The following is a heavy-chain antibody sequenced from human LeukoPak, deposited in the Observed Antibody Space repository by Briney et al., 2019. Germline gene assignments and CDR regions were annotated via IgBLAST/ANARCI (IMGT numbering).Heavy chain of an antibody. CDR1: GGSISSYY. D-gene: IGHD2-2*01. CDR2: IYYSGST. CDR3: ARHHCSSTSCYANYYYMDV. V-gene: IGHV4-59*08. J-gene: IGHJ6*03. Sequence: SETLSLTCTVSGGSISSYYWSWIRQPPGKGLEWIGYIYYSGSTNYNPSLKSRVTISVDTSKNQFSLKLSSVTAADAAVYYCARHHCSSTSCYANYYYMDVWGKGTTATVSS.